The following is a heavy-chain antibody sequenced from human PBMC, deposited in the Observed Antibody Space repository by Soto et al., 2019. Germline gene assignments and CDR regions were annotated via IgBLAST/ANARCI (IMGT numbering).Heavy chain of an antibody. D-gene: IGHD3-22*01. CDR2: ISGTGGRP. V-gene: IGHV3-23*01. CDR1: GFTFSNYA. Sequence: PGGSLRLSCAASGFTFSNYAMSWVRQAPGKGLEWVSIISGTGGRPYYANSVKGRFTIFRDNSKNTLYLQMNSLRVEDTAVYHCAKDDDYDISGYRDYYYGMDVWGQGTTVTVS. CDR3: AKDDDYDISGYRDYYYGMDV. J-gene: IGHJ6*02.